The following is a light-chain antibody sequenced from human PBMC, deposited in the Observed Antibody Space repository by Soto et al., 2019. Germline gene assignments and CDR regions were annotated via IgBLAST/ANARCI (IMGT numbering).Light chain of an antibody. V-gene: IGKV1-8*01. J-gene: IGKJ2*01. CDR3: QQYYSYPYT. CDR1: QGIISY. CDR2: AAS. Sequence: AIRMTQSPSSFSASTGDRVTITCRASQGIISYLAWYQQKPGKAPKLLIYAASTLQSGVPSRFSGSGSGTDFTLTISCLQYEDFATYYCQQYYSYPYTFCQGTKLEIK.